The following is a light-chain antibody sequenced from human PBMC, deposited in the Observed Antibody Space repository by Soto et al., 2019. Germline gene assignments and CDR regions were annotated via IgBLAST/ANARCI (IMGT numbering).Light chain of an antibody. V-gene: IGLV1-44*01. CDR2: SNN. CDR3: AACDDSLNGWV. J-gene: IGLJ3*02. Sequence: QSVLTQPPSASGTPGQRVTISCSGSSSNIGSNTVNWYQQLPGTAPKLLIYSNNQRPSGVPDRFSGCKSGTSASLAISGLQSEDEADYYCAACDDSLNGWVFGGGTKLTVL. CDR1: SSNIGSNT.